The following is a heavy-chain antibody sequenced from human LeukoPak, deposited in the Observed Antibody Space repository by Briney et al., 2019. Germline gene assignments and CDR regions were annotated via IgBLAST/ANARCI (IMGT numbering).Heavy chain of an antibody. CDR3: ARDLTGWQVRDYFDY. J-gene: IGHJ4*02. V-gene: IGHV1-18*01. D-gene: IGHD6-19*01. Sequence: GASVKVSCKASGYTFTSYGISWVRQAPGQGLEWMGWISAYNGNTNYAQKLQGRVTMTTDTSTSTAYMELRSLRSDDTAVYYCARDLTGWQVRDYFDYWGQGTLVTVSS. CDR1: GYTFTSYG. CDR2: ISAYNGNT.